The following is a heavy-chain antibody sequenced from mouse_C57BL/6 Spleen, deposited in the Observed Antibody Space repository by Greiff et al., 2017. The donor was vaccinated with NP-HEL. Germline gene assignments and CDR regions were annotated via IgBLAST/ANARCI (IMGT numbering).Heavy chain of an antibody. CDR1: GFTFSDYY. CDR3: ARWLLRDYAMDY. J-gene: IGHJ4*01. Sequence: DVKLVESEGGLVQPGSSMKLSCTASGFTFSDYYMAWVRQVPEKGLEWVANINYDGSSTYYLDSLKSRFIISGDNAKNILYLQMSSLKSEDTATYYCARWLLRDYAMDYWGQGTSVTVSS. CDR2: INYDGSST. D-gene: IGHD2-3*01. V-gene: IGHV5-16*01.